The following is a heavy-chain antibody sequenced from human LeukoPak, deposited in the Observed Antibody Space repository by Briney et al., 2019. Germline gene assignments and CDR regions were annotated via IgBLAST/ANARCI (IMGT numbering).Heavy chain of an antibody. V-gene: IGHV4-39*01. CDR3: ARSPPGWYYDNSGQYYFDT. Sequence: SSETLSLTCTVSGGSISSSSYYWGWIRQPPGKGLEWIGSIYYSGSTYYNPSLKSRVTISVDTSKNQFSLTLSSLTAADTAVYYCARSPPGWYYDNSGQYYFDTWGQGALVTVSS. D-gene: IGHD3-22*01. CDR2: IYYSGST. J-gene: IGHJ4*02. CDR1: GGSISSSSYY.